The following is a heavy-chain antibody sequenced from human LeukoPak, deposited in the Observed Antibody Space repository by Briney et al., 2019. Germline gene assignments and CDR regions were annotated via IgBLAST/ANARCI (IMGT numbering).Heavy chain of an antibody. D-gene: IGHD6-19*01. CDR3: ARAGAVAGNYYYYYMDV. CDR2: ISSNGGST. J-gene: IGHJ6*03. Sequence: GGSLRLSCAASGFTFSSYAMHWVRQAPGKGLEYVSAISSNGGSTYYANSVKGRFTISRDNSKNTLYLQMGSLRAEDMAVYYCARAGAVAGNYYYYYMDVWGKGTTVTISS. V-gene: IGHV3-64*01. CDR1: GFTFSSYA.